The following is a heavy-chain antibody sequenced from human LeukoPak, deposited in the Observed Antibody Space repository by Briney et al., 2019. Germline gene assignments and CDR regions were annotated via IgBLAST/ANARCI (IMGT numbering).Heavy chain of an antibody. Sequence: ASVKVSCKASGYTFTSYAMNWVRQAPGQGLEWMGWINTNTGNPTYAQGFTGRFVFSLDTSVSTAYLQISSLKAEDTAVYYCALYSSSWYPSLVYYYYYMDVWGKGTTVTVSS. D-gene: IGHD6-13*01. J-gene: IGHJ6*03. CDR2: INTNTGNP. V-gene: IGHV7-4-1*02. CDR1: GYTFTSYA. CDR3: ALYSSSWYPSLVYYYYYMDV.